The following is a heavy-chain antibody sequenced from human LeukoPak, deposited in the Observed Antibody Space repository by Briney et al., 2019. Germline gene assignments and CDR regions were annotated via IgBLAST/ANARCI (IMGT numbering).Heavy chain of an antibody. D-gene: IGHD5-18*01. CDR2: IKQDGSEK. V-gene: IGHV3-7*01. CDR1: GFTFSRYR. J-gene: IGHJ4*02. Sequence: PGGSLRLSCATSGFTFSRYRMNWVRQAPGKGLEWVANIKQDGSEKYYVDSVQGRFTISRDNAKNTLYLQMNSLRAEDTAVYYCARAGYSYGYVNWGSRVDDLDYWGQGTLVTVSS. CDR3: ARAGYSYGYVNWGSRVDDLDY.